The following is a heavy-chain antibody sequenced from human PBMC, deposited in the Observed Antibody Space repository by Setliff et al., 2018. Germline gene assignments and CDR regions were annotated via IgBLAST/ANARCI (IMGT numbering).Heavy chain of an antibody. V-gene: IGHV4-38-2*02. Sequence: LSLTCSVSNYSINSNTYSYWGWIRQPPGKGLAWIGTVYHSGSTYYNPSIKSRVTVSLDTSNNQFSLKLSSVAATDTAVYYCVRVRVVVAATFDYWGQGMLVTVSS. CDR1: NYSINSNTYSY. D-gene: IGHD2-15*01. CDR3: VRVRVVVAATFDY. J-gene: IGHJ4*02. CDR2: VYHSGST.